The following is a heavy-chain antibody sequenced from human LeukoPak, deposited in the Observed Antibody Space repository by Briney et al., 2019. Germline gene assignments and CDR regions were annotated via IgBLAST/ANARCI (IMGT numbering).Heavy chain of an antibody. Sequence: QPGGSLRLSCAASGFTFSSYEMNWVRQAPGKGLEWVANINQDGSEKFYVDSVKGRFTISRDNAKNSLYLQMNSLRVEDTALYYCARDQGAAGDYWGQGTLVTVSS. CDR2: INQDGSEK. CDR3: ARDQGAAGDY. CDR1: GFTFSSYE. D-gene: IGHD6-13*01. V-gene: IGHV3-7*01. J-gene: IGHJ4*02.